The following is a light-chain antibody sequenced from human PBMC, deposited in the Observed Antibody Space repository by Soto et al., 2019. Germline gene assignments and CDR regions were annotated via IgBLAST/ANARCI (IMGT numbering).Light chain of an antibody. J-gene: IGKJ1*01. Sequence: DIVVTQSPLSLAVTPGEPASVSCRSSQSLLHSNGYNYLDWYLQKPGQSPQLLIYLGSNRASGVPDRFSGSGSGTDFTLKISRVEAEDVGVYYCMQALQTRTFGQGTKVDIK. CDR3: MQALQTRT. CDR1: QSLLHSNGYNY. V-gene: IGKV2-28*01. CDR2: LGS.